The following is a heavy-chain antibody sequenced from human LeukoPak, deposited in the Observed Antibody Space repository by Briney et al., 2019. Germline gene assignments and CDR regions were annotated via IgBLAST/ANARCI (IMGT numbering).Heavy chain of an antibody. D-gene: IGHD5-18*01. Sequence: SETLSLTCAVYGGSFSGYYWSWIRQPPGKGLEWIGEINHSGSTNYNPSLKSRVTIAVDTSKNQFSLKLSSVTAADPAVYYCARGKGYSYGYGWFDPWGQGTLVTVSS. CDR2: INHSGST. CDR3: ARGKGYSYGYGWFDP. J-gene: IGHJ5*02. CDR1: GGSFSGYY. V-gene: IGHV4-34*01.